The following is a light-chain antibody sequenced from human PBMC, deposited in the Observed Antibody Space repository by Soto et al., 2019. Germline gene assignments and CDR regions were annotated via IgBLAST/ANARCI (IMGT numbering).Light chain of an antibody. CDR3: QQLNSYPIT. CDR2: DAS. V-gene: IGKV1-5*01. Sequence: DIQMTQSPSTLSASVGDRVTITCRASQSISNRLAWYHQKPGKTPNLLIYDASNLGSGVPSRFSGSGSGTEFTLTISSLQPDDFATYYCQQLNSYPITFGQGTRLEIK. CDR1: QSISNR. J-gene: IGKJ5*01.